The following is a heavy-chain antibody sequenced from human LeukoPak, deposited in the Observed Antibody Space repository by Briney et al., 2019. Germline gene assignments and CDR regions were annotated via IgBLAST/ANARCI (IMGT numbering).Heavy chain of an antibody. CDR1: GASINSHC. CDR3: ARRDTNLGLDP. V-gene: IGHV4-59*08. J-gene: IGHJ5*02. D-gene: IGHD3-16*01. Sequence: PSETLSLTCTVSGASINSHCWSWIRQPPGKGLEWIGYIHYTGTTTYNPSLKSRVTISVDTSKNQFSLKLNSVTAADTAVYYCARRDTNLGLDPWGQGTLVTVS. CDR2: IHYTGTT.